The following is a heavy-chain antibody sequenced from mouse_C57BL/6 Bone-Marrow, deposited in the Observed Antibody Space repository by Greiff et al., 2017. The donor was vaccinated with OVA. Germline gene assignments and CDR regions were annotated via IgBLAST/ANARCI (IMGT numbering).Heavy chain of an antibody. CDR2: ISSGGSYT. CDR1: GFTFSSYG. D-gene: IGHD2-4*01. CDR3: ARASDNLITGAMDY. Sequence: EVKLVESGGDLVKPGGSLKLSCAASGFTFSSYGMSWVRQTPDKRLEWVATISSGGSYTYYPDSVKGRFTISRDNAKNTLYLQMSSLKSEDTAMYYCARASDNLITGAMDYWGQGTSVTVSS. V-gene: IGHV5-6*01. J-gene: IGHJ4*01.